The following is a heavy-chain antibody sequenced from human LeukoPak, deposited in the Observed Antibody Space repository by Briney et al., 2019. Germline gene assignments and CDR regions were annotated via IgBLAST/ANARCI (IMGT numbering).Heavy chain of an antibody. D-gene: IGHD5-24*01. CDR1: GFTFSSYS. CDR2: IKQDGSKK. J-gene: IGHJ4*02. V-gene: IGHV3-7*04. CDR3: TRVGYIDEGIDY. Sequence: GGSLRLSCAASGFTFSSYSINWVRQAPGKGLEWVANIKQDGSKKSYVDSVKGRFTISRDNAKNSLYLQMNSLRAEDTAIYYCTRVGYIDEGIDYWGQGTLVTVSS.